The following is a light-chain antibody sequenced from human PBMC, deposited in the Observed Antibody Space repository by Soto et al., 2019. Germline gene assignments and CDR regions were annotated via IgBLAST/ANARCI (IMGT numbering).Light chain of an antibody. CDR3: SSCTSINTWV. Sequence: QSVLTQPASVSGSPGQSITISCTGTSSDVGGYNYVSWYQQHPGKAPKLMIYEVSNRPSGVSNRFFGSKSGNTAFLTISGLQTEDEADYYCSSCTSINTWVFGCGTKLTVL. V-gene: IGLV2-14*01. CDR1: SSDVGGYNY. CDR2: EVS. J-gene: IGLJ3*02.